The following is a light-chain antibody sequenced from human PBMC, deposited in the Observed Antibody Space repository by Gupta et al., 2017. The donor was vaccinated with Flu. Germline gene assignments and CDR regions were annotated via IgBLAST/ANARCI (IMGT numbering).Light chain of an antibody. J-gene: IGLJ2*01. V-gene: IGLV1-40*01. Sequence: QSVLTQPPSVSAAPGQRVTISCTRSSSNIGTAYDVHWYQQLPGTAPKLPIYANHRLAGVPVRVSASWSGHSDCLPTTVLKPDDDADEYYQYSDGSLIGVFGGGTKLTVL. CDR2: AN. CDR1: SSNIGTAYD. CDR3: QYSDGSLIGV.